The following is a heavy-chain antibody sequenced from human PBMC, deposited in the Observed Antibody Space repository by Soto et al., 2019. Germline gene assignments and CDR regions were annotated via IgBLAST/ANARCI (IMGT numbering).Heavy chain of an antibody. Sequence: EVQLVESGGGLVQPGRSLRLSCAASGFTFDDSGMHWVRQAPGKGLEWVSGISWNSDTIGYADSVKGGITISRDNAKHSLYLQMNSLRPADTALYFCVKEDGLLARRRETWFDPWGQGTLVTVSS. CDR3: VKEDGLLARRRETWFDP. CDR2: ISWNSDTI. CDR1: GFTFDDSG. J-gene: IGHJ5*02. V-gene: IGHV3-9*01. D-gene: IGHD6-6*01.